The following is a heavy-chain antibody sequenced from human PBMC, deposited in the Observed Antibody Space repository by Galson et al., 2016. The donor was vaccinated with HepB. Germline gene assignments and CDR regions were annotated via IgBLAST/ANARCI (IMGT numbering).Heavy chain of an antibody. Sequence: SETLSLTCAVYGGSFSGNYWNWIRQPPGKGLEWIGEINHSGSTTYNTSLESRVTMSIDTSKKQFSLKLRTVTAADTAVYYCARGRYYYVNSGGYWGQGTLVTVSS. CDR1: GGSFSGNY. CDR2: INHSGST. CDR3: ARGRYYYVNSGGY. J-gene: IGHJ4*02. D-gene: IGHD3-22*01. V-gene: IGHV4-34*01.